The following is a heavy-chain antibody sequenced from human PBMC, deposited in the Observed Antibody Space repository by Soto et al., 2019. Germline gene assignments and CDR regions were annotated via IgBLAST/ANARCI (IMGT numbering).Heavy chain of an antibody. J-gene: IGHJ4*02. CDR2: LSGSGTST. Sequence: PGGSLRLSCAASGFTFINYAMSWVRQAPGKGLEWVSGLSGSGTSTYYADSVKGRFTISTDNSRDTLFLQMNSLTAEDTAVYYCAKATTNGGWFNPFDSWGQGALVTVSS. V-gene: IGHV3-23*01. D-gene: IGHD6-19*01. CDR1: GFTFINYA. CDR3: AKATTNGGWFNPFDS.